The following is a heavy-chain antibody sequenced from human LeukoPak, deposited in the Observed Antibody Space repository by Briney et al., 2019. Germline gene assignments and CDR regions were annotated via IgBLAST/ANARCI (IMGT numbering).Heavy chain of an antibody. V-gene: IGHV3-7*01. CDR3: ASDLGRTAGY. CDR2: INPDGSEK. Sequence: GGSLRLFCAASGFRFSRYYLSWVRQAPGKGLEWVANINPDGSEKYHVDSVKGRFTISRDNAKNSLYLQMNSLRAEDTAIYYCASDLGRTAGYWGQGTLVTVSS. D-gene: IGHD3-16*01. CDR1: GFRFSRYY. J-gene: IGHJ4*02.